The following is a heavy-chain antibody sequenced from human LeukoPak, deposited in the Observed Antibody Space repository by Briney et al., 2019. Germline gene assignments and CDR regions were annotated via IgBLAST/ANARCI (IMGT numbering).Heavy chain of an antibody. D-gene: IGHD6-13*01. J-gene: IGHJ5*02. CDR2: MNPNSGNT. Sequence: ASVKVSCKASGYTFTSYDINWVRQATGQGPEWMGWMNPNSGNTGYAQKFQGRVTMTRNTSISTAYMELSSLRSEDTAVYYCARVPIRYSSSWYYNWFDPWGQGTLVTVSS. CDR3: ARVPIRYSSSWYYNWFDP. V-gene: IGHV1-8*01. CDR1: GYTFTSYD.